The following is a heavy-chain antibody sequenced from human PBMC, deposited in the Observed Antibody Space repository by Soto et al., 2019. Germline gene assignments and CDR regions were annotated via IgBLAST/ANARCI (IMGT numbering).Heavy chain of an antibody. CDR3: AADRALEWLLPPSHRGSEYYYYGMDV. V-gene: IGHV1-58*01. J-gene: IGHJ6*02. CDR2: IVVGSGNT. D-gene: IGHD3-3*01. Sequence: SVKVSCKASGFTFTSSAVQWVRQARGQRLEWIGWIVVGSGNTNYAQKFQERVTITRDMSTSTAYMELSSLRSEDTAVYYCAADRALEWLLPPSHRGSEYYYYGMDVWGQGTTVTVSS. CDR1: GFTFTSSA.